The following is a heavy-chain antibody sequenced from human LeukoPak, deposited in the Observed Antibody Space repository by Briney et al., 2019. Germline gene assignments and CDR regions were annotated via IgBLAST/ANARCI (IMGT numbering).Heavy chain of an antibody. D-gene: IGHD2-2*01. CDR2: IKQDGSEK. V-gene: IGHV3-7*04. J-gene: IGHJ3*02. CDR1: GFTFSSYW. Sequence: PGGSLRLSCAASGFTFSSYWMNWVRQAPGKGLEWVANIKQDGSEKSYVDSVKGRFTISRDNAKNSLYLQMNSLRAEDTAVYYCARDSGYCSRTGCYDAFDTWGQGTMVTVSS. CDR3: ARDSGYCSRTGCYDAFDT.